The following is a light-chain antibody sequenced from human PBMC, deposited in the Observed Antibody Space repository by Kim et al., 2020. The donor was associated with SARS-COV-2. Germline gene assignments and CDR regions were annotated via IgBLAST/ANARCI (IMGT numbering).Light chain of an antibody. Sequence: SPGESAPPSCRASQSVSSNLAWYQQKPGQAPRLLIYGASTRATGIPASFSVTGSGTDFTLTISSLQSEDFAVYYCQQYNNWPLTFGGGTKVDIK. V-gene: IGKV3-15*01. CDR3: QQYNNWPLT. J-gene: IGKJ4*01. CDR2: GAS. CDR1: QSVSSN.